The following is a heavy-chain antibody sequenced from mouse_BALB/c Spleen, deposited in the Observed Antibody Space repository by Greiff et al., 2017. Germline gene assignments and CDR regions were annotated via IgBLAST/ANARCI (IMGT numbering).Heavy chain of an antibody. CDR3: ARLDDYDPFAY. D-gene: IGHD2-4*01. Sequence: VQLQQSGAELARPGASVKLSCKASGYTFTSYWMQWVKQRPGQGLEWIGAIYPGDGDTRYTQKFKGKATLTADKSSSTAYMQLSSLASEDSAVYYCARLDDYDPFAYWGQGTLVTVSA. CDR2: IYPGDGDT. V-gene: IGHV1-87*01. J-gene: IGHJ3*01. CDR1: GYTFTSYW.